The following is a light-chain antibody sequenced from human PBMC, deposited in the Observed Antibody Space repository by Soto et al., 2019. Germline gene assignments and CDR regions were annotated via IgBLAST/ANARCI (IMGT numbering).Light chain of an antibody. Sequence: QSARTQPASVSGSPGQSITISCTGASGDVGGYDFVSWYQQQPGKAPKLIIYDVSNRPSGVSNRFSGSKSGNTASLTISGLQAEDEADYYCCSCSRSSTLYVFGTGTKVTVL. CDR2: DVS. CDR1: SGDVGGYDF. CDR3: CSCSRSSTLYV. J-gene: IGLJ1*01. V-gene: IGLV2-14*01.